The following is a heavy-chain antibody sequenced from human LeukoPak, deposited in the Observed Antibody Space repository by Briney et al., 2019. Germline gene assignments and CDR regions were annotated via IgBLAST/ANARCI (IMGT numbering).Heavy chain of an antibody. V-gene: IGHV3-23*01. CDR1: GFTFSSYA. CDR2: ISGSGGST. D-gene: IGHD3-22*01. CDR3: ARIYYYDSSGYKYYFDY. Sequence: GGSLRLSCAASGFTFSSYAMSWFRQAPGKGLEWVSAISGSGGSTYYADSVKGRFTISRDNSKNTLYLQMNSLRAEDTAVYYCARIYYYDSSGYKYYFDYWGQGTPVTVPS. J-gene: IGHJ4*02.